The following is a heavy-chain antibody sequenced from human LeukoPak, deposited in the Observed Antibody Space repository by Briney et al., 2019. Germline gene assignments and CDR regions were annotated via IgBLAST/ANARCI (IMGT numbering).Heavy chain of an antibody. CDR3: ARHARRWLKLGRPGYFDY. J-gene: IGHJ4*02. CDR1: GFTFSSYA. D-gene: IGHD5-24*01. V-gene: IGHV3-30*04. CDR2: ISYDGSNK. Sequence: GGTLRLSCAASGFTFSSYAMHWVRQAPGKGLEWVAVISYDGSNKYYADSVKGRFTISRDNFKNTLYLQMDSLRIEDTAVYYCARHARRWLKLGRPGYFDYWGQGTLVTVSS.